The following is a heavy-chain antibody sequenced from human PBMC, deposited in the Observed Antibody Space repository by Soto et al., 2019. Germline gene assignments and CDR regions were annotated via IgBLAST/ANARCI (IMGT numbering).Heavy chain of an antibody. J-gene: IGHJ3*02. CDR1: GVTFSSYA. V-gene: IGHV1-69*13. CDR3: ARDVDTARAGAFDI. D-gene: IGHD5-18*01. CDR2: IIPIFGTA. Sequence: SVKVSCKASGVTFSSYAISWVRQAPGQGLEWMGGIIPIFGTANYAQKFQGRVTITADESTSTAYMELSSLRSEDTAVYYCARDVDTARAGAFDIWGQGTMVTVSS.